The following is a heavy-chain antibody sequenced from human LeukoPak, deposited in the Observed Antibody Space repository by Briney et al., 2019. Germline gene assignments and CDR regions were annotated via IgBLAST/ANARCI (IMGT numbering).Heavy chain of an antibody. J-gene: IGHJ3*02. V-gene: IGHV1-18*01. CDR2: ISAYNGNT. D-gene: IGHD6-6*01. CDR1: GYTFTSNG. Sequence: GASMKASCKASGYTFTSNGISWVLQAPGQGLEWMRWISAYNGNTNYAQKLQGRVTMTTDTSTSTAYMELRSLRSDDTAVYYCARAYSSFPGVANDNAFAISGEGTTVTVSS. CDR3: ARAYSSFPGVANDNAFAI.